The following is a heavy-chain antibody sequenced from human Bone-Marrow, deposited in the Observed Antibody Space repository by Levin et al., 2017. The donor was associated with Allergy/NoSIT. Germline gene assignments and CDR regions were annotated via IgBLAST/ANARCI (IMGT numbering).Heavy chain of an antibody. J-gene: IGHJ4*02. V-gene: IGHV3-9*01. D-gene: IGHD2-2*01. Sequence: LPGGSLRLSSAASGFTFDEYAMHWVRQAPGKGLEWVSGISWNTKSIAYVESVKGRFTISRDNAKNSLYLQMDSLRPEDTAFYYCAKDMGRGPAAIPYFDNWGRGTLVTVSS. CDR2: ISWNTKSI. CDR1: GFTFDEYA. CDR3: AKDMGRGPAAIPYFDN.